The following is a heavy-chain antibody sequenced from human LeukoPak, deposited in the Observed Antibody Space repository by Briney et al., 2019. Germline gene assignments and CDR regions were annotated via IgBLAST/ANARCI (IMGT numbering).Heavy chain of an antibody. Sequence: GGSLRLSCAASGFTVSSNYMSWVRQAPGKGLEWVSVIYSGGSTYYADSVKGRFTISRDNSKNTLYLQMNSLRAEDTAVYYCASGEGYYYDSSGYEYYFDYWGQGTLVTVSS. J-gene: IGHJ4*02. D-gene: IGHD3-22*01. CDR3: ASGEGYYYDSSGYEYYFDY. V-gene: IGHV3-66*01. CDR1: GFTVSSNY. CDR2: IYSGGST.